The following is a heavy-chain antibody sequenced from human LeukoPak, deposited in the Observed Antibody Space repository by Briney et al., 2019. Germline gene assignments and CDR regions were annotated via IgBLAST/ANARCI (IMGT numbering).Heavy chain of an antibody. Sequence: ASVNVSCKASGYTFTSYGISWVRQAPGQGLEWMGWISAYNGNTNYAQKRQGRVTMTTDTSTSTAYMELRSLRSDDTAVYYCARDAGGYYDSSGYYRPYFDYWGQGTLVTVSS. CDR2: ISAYNGNT. V-gene: IGHV1-18*01. J-gene: IGHJ4*02. D-gene: IGHD3-22*01. CDR1: GYTFTSYG. CDR3: ARDAGGYYDSSGYYRPYFDY.